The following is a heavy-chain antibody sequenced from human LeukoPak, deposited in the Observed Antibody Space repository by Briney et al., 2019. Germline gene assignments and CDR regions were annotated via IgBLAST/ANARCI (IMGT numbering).Heavy chain of an antibody. CDR3: ARHLGIQLWSHSLDY. D-gene: IGHD5-18*01. CDR1: GGSFSNHF. CDR2: IYPSGNT. V-gene: IGHV4-4*07. J-gene: IGHJ4*02. Sequence: SETLSLTCSVSGGSFSNHFWSWVRHPAGKGLEWIGRIYPSGNTNYNPSLKSRVTLSVDTSKTQFYLSLSSVTAADTAVYYCARHLGIQLWSHSLDYWGQGTLVTVSS.